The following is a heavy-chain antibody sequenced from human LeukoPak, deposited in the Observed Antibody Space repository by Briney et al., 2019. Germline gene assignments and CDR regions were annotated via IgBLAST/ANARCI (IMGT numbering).Heavy chain of an antibody. CDR2: MYWDDDK. CDR3: AHRRGGSFNFDY. CDR1: GFSLSTSGVG. Sequence: SAPTLVNPTQTLTLTGTFSGFSLSTSGVGVGWIRQPPGKALEWRAVMYWDDDKRYSPSLKSRLTITKDTSKIPVVLTMTNMDPVDTATYSCAHRRGGSFNFDYWGQGTLVTVSS. D-gene: IGHD1-26*01. V-gene: IGHV2-5*02. J-gene: IGHJ4*02.